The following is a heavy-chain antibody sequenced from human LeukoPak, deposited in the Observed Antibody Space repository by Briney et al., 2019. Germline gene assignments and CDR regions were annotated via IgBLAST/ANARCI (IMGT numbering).Heavy chain of an antibody. CDR3: AREYSPQWLVPDY. Sequence: GASVKVSCNASGYTFTSYGITWVRQAPGPGLEWMGWISAYNGNTNYEQKLQGRVTMSTATSTSTAYMELRSLRSDDTAVYYCAREYSPQWLVPDYWGQGTLVTVSS. CDR2: ISAYNGNT. CDR1: GYTFTSYG. V-gene: IGHV1-18*01. D-gene: IGHD6-19*01. J-gene: IGHJ4*02.